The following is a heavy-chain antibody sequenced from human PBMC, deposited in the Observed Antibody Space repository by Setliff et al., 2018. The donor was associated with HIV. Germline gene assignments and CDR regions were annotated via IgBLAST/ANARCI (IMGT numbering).Heavy chain of an antibody. J-gene: IGHJ1*01. D-gene: IGHD3-22*01. Sequence: ASVKVSCKASGGTFSSYAISWVRQAPGQGLEWMGGFDPEDVETVYAQKFQGRVTMTEDTSTDTAYMELSSLRSEDTAMYYCATIRAYYYDSSGQEYFQYWGHGTLVTISS. CDR2: FDPEDVET. CDR1: GGTFSSYA. CDR3: ATIRAYYYDSSGQEYFQY. V-gene: IGHV1-24*01.